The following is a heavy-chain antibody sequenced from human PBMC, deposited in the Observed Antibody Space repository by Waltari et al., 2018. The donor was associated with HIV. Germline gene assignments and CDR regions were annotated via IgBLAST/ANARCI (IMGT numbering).Heavy chain of an antibody. CDR1: GFTFSDYY. CDR3: ARARLIHWTGPFDY. V-gene: IGHV3-11*01. Sequence: QVQLVESGGGLVKPGGSLRLSCAASGFTFSDYYMSWIRQAPGNGLEWVYYISSSGSTLYDADPVKGRFPISRDNAKNSLYLQMNRLRAEYTAVYYCARARLIHWTGPFDYWGQGTLVTVSS. J-gene: IGHJ4*02. CDR2: ISSSGSTL. D-gene: IGHD3-16*01.